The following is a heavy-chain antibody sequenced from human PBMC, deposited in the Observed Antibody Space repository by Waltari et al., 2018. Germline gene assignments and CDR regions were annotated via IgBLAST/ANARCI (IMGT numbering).Heavy chain of an antibody. CDR2: IYYSGST. J-gene: IGHJ5*02. Sequence: QVQLQASGPGLVKPSETLSLTCTVSGGSISSYYWSWIRPPPGKGLEWIGYIYYSGSTNYNPSLKSRVTISVDTSKNQFSLKLSSVTAADTAVYYCARSLGYCSGGSCLNWFDPWGQGTLVTVSS. V-gene: IGHV4-59*01. CDR3: ARSLGYCSGGSCLNWFDP. CDR1: GGSISSYY. D-gene: IGHD2-15*01.